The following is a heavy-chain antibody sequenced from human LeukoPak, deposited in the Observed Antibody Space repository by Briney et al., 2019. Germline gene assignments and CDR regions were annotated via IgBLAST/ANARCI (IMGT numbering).Heavy chain of an antibody. Sequence: SVKVSCKASGYTFTSYGISWVRQAPGQGLEWLGRIIPSVGLIHYAQKFQGRGTISADETTTTAFLELTSLRSDDTAVYFCTRGLGSKREDFWGQGTLVTVSS. V-gene: IGHV1-69*04. CDR2: IIPSVGLI. CDR3: TRGLGSKREDF. J-gene: IGHJ4*02. CDR1: GYTFTSYG. D-gene: IGHD6-19*01.